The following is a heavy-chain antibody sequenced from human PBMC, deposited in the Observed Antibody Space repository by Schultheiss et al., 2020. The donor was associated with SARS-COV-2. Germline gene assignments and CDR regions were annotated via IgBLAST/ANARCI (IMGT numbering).Heavy chain of an antibody. V-gene: IGHV5-51*01. J-gene: IGHJ6*03. CDR1: GYSFTSYW. CDR3: ARRYDFWSGYYYYYYMDV. CDR2: IYPGDSDT. D-gene: IGHD3-3*01. Sequence: GGSLRLSCKGSGYSFTSYWISWVRQMPGKGLEWMGIIYPGDSDTRYSPSFQGQVTISADKSISTAYLQWSSLKASDTAMYYCARRYDFWSGYYYYYYMDVWGKGTTVTVSS.